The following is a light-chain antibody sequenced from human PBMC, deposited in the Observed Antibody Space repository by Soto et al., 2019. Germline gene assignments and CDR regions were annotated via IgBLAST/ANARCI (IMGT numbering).Light chain of an antibody. J-gene: IGLJ3*02. V-gene: IGLV2-14*01. CDR2: DVT. CDR1: SSDVGGYNY. CDR3: SSYTSSSTPLV. Sequence: QSALTQPASVSGSPGQSITISCTGTSSDVGGYNYVSWYQQHPGKAPKLMIYDVTNRPSGISNRFSGSNSSNTASLTISGVQAEYEADYYCSSYTSSSTPLVFGGGTKLTVL.